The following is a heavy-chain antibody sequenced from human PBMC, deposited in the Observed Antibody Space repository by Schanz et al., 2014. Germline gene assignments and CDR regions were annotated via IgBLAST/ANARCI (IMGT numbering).Heavy chain of an antibody. Sequence: EVQLLESGGGLVQPGGSLRLSCAASGFTFSTSAMSWVHQVPGKGLEWVSAILGLASTTYYADSVKGRFTISRDNSKNLLYLQMNSLRAEDTAVYYCMRDVRLDRRGNWFDPWGQGTLVTVSS. D-gene: IGHD1-1*01. CDR3: MRDVRLDRRGNWFDP. CDR1: GFTFSTSA. J-gene: IGHJ5*02. V-gene: IGHV3-23*01. CDR2: ILGLASTT.